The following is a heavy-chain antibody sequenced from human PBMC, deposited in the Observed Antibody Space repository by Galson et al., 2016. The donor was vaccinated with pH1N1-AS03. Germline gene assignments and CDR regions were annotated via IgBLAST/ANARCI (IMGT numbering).Heavy chain of an antibody. D-gene: IGHD3-3*01. CDR1: GFIFTHYS. V-gene: IGHV3-30-3*01. Sequence: SLRLSCAASGFIFTHYSMHWVRQAPGKGLKWVAVMSYEGTTTYYADSVKGRFTISRDNSKNTLYLQMNSLRTEDTALYYCAREEGGFGSNRLQKDAFDILGQGTMVTVSS. CDR3: AREEGGFGSNRLQKDAFDI. J-gene: IGHJ3*02. CDR2: MSYEGTTT.